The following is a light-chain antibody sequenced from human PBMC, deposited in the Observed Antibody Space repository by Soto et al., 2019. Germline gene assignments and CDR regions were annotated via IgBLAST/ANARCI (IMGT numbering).Light chain of an antibody. J-gene: IGKJ2*01. CDR2: GAS. Sequence: EVVMTQSPVTLSVSPGERATLSCRASQSVSSNLAWYQQKPGQAPWLLIYGASTRATGIPARFSGSVSGTEFTLTISSLQSEEFAVYYCQQYNNWPRTFGQGTKLEIK. CDR3: QQYNNWPRT. V-gene: IGKV3-15*01. CDR1: QSVSSN.